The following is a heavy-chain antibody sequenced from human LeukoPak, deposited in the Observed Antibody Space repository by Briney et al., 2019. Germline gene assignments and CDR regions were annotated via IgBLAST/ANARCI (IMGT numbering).Heavy chain of an antibody. D-gene: IGHD3-22*01. CDR3: AKRMSYYDSSPADY. J-gene: IGHJ4*02. Sequence: GRSLRLSCAASGFTFSSYGMHWVRQAPGKGLEWVAFTRYDGSNRYYADSVKGRFTISRDNFKNTLYLQMNSLRADDTAIYYCAKRMSYYDSSPADYWGQGTLATVSS. CDR1: GFTFSSYG. V-gene: IGHV3-30*02. CDR2: TRYDGSNR.